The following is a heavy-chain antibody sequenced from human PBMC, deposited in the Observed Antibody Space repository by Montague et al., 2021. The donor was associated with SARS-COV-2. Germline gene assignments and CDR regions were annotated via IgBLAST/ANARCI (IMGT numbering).Heavy chain of an antibody. J-gene: IGHJ4*02. Sequence: SLRLSCAASGFNFFNFDMAWVRQAPGRGLEWISDISSSGATILYADSLKGRFTISSDNIQKSLYLQMNRLRAEDTAVYYCATNKYCTLHDCLHGRHYFDHWGQGTLVTVSS. CDR2: ISSSGATI. CDR1: GFNFFNFD. CDR3: ATNKYCTLHDCLHGRHYFDH. V-gene: IGHV3-48*03. D-gene: IGHD2-8*01.